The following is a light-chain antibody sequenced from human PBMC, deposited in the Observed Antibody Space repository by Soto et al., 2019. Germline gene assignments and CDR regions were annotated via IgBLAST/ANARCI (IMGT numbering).Light chain of an antibody. CDR1: QSISNW. J-gene: IGKJ1*01. CDR2: QAS. Sequence: DIEMTQFPSTLSASVGDRVIISCRASQSISNWLAWYQQKPGRLPRLLIYQASTVESGVPTRFSGSGSGTVITLTISILQHDDSETYYCQQNTTYRWTFGQGTKVEIK. CDR3: QQNTTYRWT. V-gene: IGKV1-5*03.